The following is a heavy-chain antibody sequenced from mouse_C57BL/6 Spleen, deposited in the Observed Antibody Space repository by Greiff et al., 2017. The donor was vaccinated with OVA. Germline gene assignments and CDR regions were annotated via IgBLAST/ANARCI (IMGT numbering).Heavy chain of an antibody. CDR2: IYPGGGYT. CDR1: GYTFTNYW. J-gene: IGHJ4*01. V-gene: IGHV1-63*01. D-gene: IGHD2-1*01. Sequence: VQLQQSGAELVRPGTSVKMSCKASGYTFTNYWIGWAKQRPGHGLEWIGDIYPGGGYTNYNEKFKGKATLTADKSSSTAYMQFSSLTSEDSAIYYCATYGNYDYYAMDYWGQGTSVTVSS. CDR3: ATYGNYDYYAMDY.